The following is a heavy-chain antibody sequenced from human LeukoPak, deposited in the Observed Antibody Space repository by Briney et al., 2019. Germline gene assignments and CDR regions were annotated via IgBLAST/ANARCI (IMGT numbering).Heavy chain of an antibody. Sequence: ASVKVSCKASGYPFSNYDINWVRQATGQGLEWMGWMNPISGNTGHAQKFQGRVTMTRDTSISTAYMELNSLRAEDTAVYYCAKDKGRYYGSGSHRAENYYMDVWGKGTTVTISS. CDR2: MNPISGNT. CDR3: AKDKGRYYGSGSHRAENYYMDV. V-gene: IGHV1-8*01. J-gene: IGHJ6*03. D-gene: IGHD3-10*01. CDR1: GYPFSNYD.